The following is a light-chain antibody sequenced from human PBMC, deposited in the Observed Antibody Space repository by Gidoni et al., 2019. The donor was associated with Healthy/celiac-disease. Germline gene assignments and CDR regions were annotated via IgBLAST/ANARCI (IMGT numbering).Light chain of an antibody. CDR2: DAS. Sequence: EIVFTQSPATLSLSPVERATLSCRASQSVSSYLAWYQQKHGQDPRLLIYDASNRATGIPARFSGSGSGTEFTLTISSLEPEDFAVYYCQQRSNWPLTFGGGTKVEIK. J-gene: IGKJ4*01. CDR1: QSVSSY. CDR3: QQRSNWPLT. V-gene: IGKV3-11*01.